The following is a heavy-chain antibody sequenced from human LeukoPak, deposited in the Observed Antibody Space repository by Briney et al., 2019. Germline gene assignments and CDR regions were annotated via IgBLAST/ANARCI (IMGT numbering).Heavy chain of an antibody. Sequence: PSETLSLTCTVSGASISSTIYYWGWIRQPPGKGLEWIASIYYSGGTYYNPSLKSRVTISVDTSKNQFSLKLSSVTAADTALYYCARHLYNDYGDPNWFDPWGQGTLVTVSS. J-gene: IGHJ5*02. V-gene: IGHV4-39*01. CDR1: GASISSTIYY. D-gene: IGHD4-17*01. CDR3: ARHLYNDYGDPNWFDP. CDR2: IYYSGGT.